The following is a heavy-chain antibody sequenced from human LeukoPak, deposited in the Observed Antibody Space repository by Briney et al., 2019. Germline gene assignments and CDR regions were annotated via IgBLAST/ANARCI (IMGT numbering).Heavy chain of an antibody. V-gene: IGHV3-21*04. J-gene: IGHJ5*02. D-gene: IGHD1-26*01. CDR2: ISSSSSYI. CDR3: ARDLGGSYSSETWFDP. CDR1: GFTLSSYS. Sequence: PGGSLRLSCAASGFTLSSYSMNWVRQAPGKGLEWVSSISSSSSYIYYADSVKGRFTISRDNAKNSLYLQMASLRAEDTAVYYCARDLGGSYSSETWFDPWGQGTLVTVSS.